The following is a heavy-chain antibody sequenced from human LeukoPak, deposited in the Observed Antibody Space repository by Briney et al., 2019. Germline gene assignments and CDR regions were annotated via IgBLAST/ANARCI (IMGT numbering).Heavy chain of an antibody. V-gene: IGHV1-69*13. J-gene: IGHJ4*02. D-gene: IGHD5-18*01. CDR2: IIPIFGTA. Sequence: SVTVSFTASGGTFSIYAISWVRQAPGQGLEWMGGIIPIFGTANYAQKFQGRVTITADESTSTAYMELSSLRSEDTAVYYCASLTAMGDSYFDYWGQGTLVTVSS. CDR1: GGTFSIYA. CDR3: ASLTAMGDSYFDY.